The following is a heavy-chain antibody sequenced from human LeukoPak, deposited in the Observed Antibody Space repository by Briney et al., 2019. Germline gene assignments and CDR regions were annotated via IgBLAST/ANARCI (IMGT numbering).Heavy chain of an antibody. CDR1: GYTFSNYC. Sequence: ASVKVSCKASGYTFSNYCMHWVRQAPGQGLEWMGWINPNSGGTNYAQKFQGRVTMTRDTSISTAYMELSRLRSDDTAVYYCARVLRAARPWDYWGQGTLVTVSS. D-gene: IGHD6-6*01. J-gene: IGHJ4*02. CDR2: INPNSGGT. CDR3: ARVLRAARPWDY. V-gene: IGHV1-2*02.